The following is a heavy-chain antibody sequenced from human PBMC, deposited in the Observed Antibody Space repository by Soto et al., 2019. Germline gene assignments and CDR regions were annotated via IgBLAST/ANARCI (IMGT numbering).Heavy chain of an antibody. V-gene: IGHV3-33*01. CDR2: IWYDGSNK. J-gene: IGHJ4*02. Sequence: QVQLVESGGGVVQPGRSLRLSCAASGFTFSSYGMHWVRQARGKGLEWVAVIWYDGSNKYYADSVKGRFTISRDNSKNTLYLQMNSLRAEDTAVYYCAREGNQLQDYWGQGTLVTVSS. CDR1: GFTFSSYG. D-gene: IGHD2-2*01. CDR3: AREGNQLQDY.